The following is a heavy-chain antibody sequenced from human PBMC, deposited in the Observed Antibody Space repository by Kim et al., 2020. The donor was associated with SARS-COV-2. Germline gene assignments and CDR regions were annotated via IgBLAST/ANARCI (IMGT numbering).Heavy chain of an antibody. J-gene: IGHJ4*02. V-gene: IGHV3-30*01. CDR2: XSYDGXNK. CDR1: GFTFSSYA. CDR3: XRDPXXYSRXWDRAXY. D-gene: IGHD6-13*01. Sequence: GGSLRLSCAASGFTFSSYAMHWVRQAPGKGLXXVAVXSYDGXNKYYVDSVKGRXXISRXXAKNXRILXXNSLXAEDTAVYYXXRDPXXYSRXWDRAXYWGXXTLVXVSS.